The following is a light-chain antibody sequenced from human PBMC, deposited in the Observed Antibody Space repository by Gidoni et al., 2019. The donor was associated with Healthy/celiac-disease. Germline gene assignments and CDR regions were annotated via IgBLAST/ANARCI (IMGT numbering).Light chain of an antibody. CDR3: QQSYSTPMYT. J-gene: IGKJ2*01. CDR2: AAS. V-gene: IGKV1-39*01. CDR1: QSISSY. Sequence: DIQMHQSPSSLSASVGDRVTITCRASQSISSYLNWYQQQPGKAPKLLIYAASSLQSGVPSRFSGSGSGTDFTLTISSLQPEDFATYYCQQSYSTPMYTFGQGTKLEIK.